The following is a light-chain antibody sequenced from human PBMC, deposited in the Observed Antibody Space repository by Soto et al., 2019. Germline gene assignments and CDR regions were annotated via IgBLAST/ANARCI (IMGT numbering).Light chain of an antibody. CDR1: QSVSSSY. V-gene: IGKV3-20*01. CDR2: GAS. CDR3: QQYGSSPPWT. Sequence: EIVFTHSPGTLSFSPGERATLSCRASQSVSSSYLAWYQQKPGQAPRLLIYGASSRATGIPDRFSGSGSGTDFTLTISRLEPEDFAVYYCQQYGSSPPWTFGQGTKVDIK. J-gene: IGKJ1*01.